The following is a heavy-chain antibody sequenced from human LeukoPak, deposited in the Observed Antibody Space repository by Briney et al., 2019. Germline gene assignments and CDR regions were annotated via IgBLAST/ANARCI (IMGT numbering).Heavy chain of an antibody. CDR2: MNPNSGNT. CDR3: ARGTHYDILTGYYL. D-gene: IGHD3-9*01. Sequence: ASVKVSCKASGCTFTSYDINWVRQATGQGLEWMGRMNPNSGNTGYAQKFQGRVTMTRNTSISTAYMELSSLRSEDTAVYYCARGTHYDILTGYYLWGQGTLVTVSS. CDR1: GCTFTSYD. J-gene: IGHJ4*02. V-gene: IGHV1-8*01.